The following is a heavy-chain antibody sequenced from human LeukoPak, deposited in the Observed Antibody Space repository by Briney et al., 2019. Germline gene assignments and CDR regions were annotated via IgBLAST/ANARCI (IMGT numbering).Heavy chain of an antibody. CDR1: GGSISSTSLY. V-gene: IGHV4-39*07. CDR2: ISYSVGT. D-gene: IGHD3-22*01. CDR3: ARGGGYYSSDDWFDP. J-gene: IGHJ5*02. Sequence: SETLSLTCTVSGGSISSTSLYWGWIRQPPGKGLEWIGSISYSVGTYYNPSLKSRVTISVDTSKNQFSLKLNSVTAADTAVYYRARGGGYYSSDDWFDPWGQGTLVTVSS.